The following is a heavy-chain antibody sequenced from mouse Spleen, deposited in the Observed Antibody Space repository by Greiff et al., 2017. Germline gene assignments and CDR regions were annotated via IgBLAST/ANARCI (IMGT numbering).Heavy chain of an antibody. CDR3: ARPPDYYDGLYAMDY. V-gene: IGHV1-64*01. CDR1: GYTFTSYW. CDR2: IHPNSGST. J-gene: IGHJ4*01. Sequence: QVQLQQPGAELVKPGASVKLSCKASGYTFTSYWMHWVKQRPGQGLEWIGMIHPNSGSTNYNEKFKSKATLTVDKSSSTAYMQLSSLTSEDSAVYYCARPPDYYDGLYAMDYWGQGTSVTVSS. D-gene: IGHD1-1*01.